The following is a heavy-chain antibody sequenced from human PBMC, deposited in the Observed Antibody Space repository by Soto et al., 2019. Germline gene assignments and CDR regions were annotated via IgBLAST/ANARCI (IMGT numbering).Heavy chain of an antibody. Sequence: QVQLVQSGAEVKKPGASVKVSCKASGYTFTSYGISWVRQAPGQGLEWMGWISAYNGNKNYAQKLQGRVTMTTDTSTSTAYMELRSLRSDDTAVYYCASRGQVDSSGIYFDYWGQGTLVTVSS. CDR1: GYTFTSYG. D-gene: IGHD3-22*01. V-gene: IGHV1-18*01. CDR3: ASRGQVDSSGIYFDY. J-gene: IGHJ4*02. CDR2: ISAYNGNK.